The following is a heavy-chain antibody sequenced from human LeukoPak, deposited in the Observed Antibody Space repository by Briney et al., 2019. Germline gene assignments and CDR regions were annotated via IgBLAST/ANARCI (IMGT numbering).Heavy chain of an antibody. CDR1: GFTFSSYE. V-gene: IGHV3-48*03. CDR3: ARPSYSSGWSFFDY. Sequence: TGGSLRLSCAASGFTFSSYEMNWVRQAPGKGLEWISYISASGTLTHYADSVEGRFTISRDNAKNSLYLQMNSLRAEDTAVYYCARPSYSSGWSFFDYWGQGTLVTVSS. CDR2: ISASGTLT. J-gene: IGHJ4*02. D-gene: IGHD6-19*01.